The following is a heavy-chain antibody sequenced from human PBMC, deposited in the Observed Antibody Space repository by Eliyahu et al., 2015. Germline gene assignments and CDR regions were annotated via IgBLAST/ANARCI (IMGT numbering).Heavy chain of an antibody. CDR3: TTRIRGITMIVVVITLLSQTDY. D-gene: IGHD3-22*01. CDR2: IKSKTXGGTT. CDR1: GFTFSXAG. V-gene: IGHV3-15*01. Sequence: EVQLVESGGGLVKPRGSLRLSCAXSGFTFSXAGXSWVRXAPGTGKGVEWGCLIKSKTXGGTTDYAAPVKGRFTISRDDSKNTLXLQMNSLKTEDTAVYYCTTRIRGITMIVVVITLLSQTDYWGQGTLVTVSS. J-gene: IGHJ4*02.